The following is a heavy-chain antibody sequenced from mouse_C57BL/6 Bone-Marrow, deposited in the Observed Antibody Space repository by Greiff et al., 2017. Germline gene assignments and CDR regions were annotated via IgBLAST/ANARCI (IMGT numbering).Heavy chain of an antibody. D-gene: IGHD2-1*01. CDR3: AREAGLSYGNSGRLAY. J-gene: IGHJ3*01. Sequence: EVKLVESGGGLVKPGGSLKLSCAASGFTFSSYAMSWVRQTPEKRLEWVATISDGGSYTYYPDNVKGRFTISRDTAKNNLYLQMSHLKSEDTAMYYCAREAGLSYGNSGRLAYWGQGTLVTVSA. CDR1: GFTFSSYA. CDR2: ISDGGSYT. V-gene: IGHV5-4*01.